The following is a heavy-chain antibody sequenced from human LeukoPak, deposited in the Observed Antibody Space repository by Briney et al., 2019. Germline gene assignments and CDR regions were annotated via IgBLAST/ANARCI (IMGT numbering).Heavy chain of an antibody. Sequence: GGSLRLSCAASGFTFSSYAMSWVRQAPGKGLEWVSGITGSGDTTFYADSVKGRFTISRDNSDNTLYLQMNSLRAEDTALYYCAKDYSNIPAPANPLFDYWGQGTLVTVSS. J-gene: IGHJ4*02. CDR2: ITGSGDTT. V-gene: IGHV3-23*01. CDR3: AKDYSNIPAPANPLFDY. D-gene: IGHD6-13*01. CDR1: GFTFSSYA.